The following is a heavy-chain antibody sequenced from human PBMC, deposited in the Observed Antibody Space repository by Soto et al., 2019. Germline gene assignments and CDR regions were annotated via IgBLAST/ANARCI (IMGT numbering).Heavy chain of an antibody. V-gene: IGHV4-31*03. Sequence: SETLSLTCTVSGGSISSGGYYWSWIRQHPGKGLEWIGYIYYSGSTYYNPSLKSRVTISVDTSKNQFSLKLSSVTAADTTVYYCARGTGGTIFGVVTNKDYYYYGMDVWGQGTTVTVSS. CDR1: GGSISSGGYY. CDR2: IYYSGST. CDR3: ARGTGGTIFGVVTNKDYYYYGMDV. J-gene: IGHJ6*02. D-gene: IGHD3-3*01.